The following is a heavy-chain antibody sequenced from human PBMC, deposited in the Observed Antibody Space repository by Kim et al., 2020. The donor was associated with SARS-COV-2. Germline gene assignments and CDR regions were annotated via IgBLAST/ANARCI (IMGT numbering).Heavy chain of an antibody. D-gene: IGHD3-3*01. CDR1: GYTFTSYG. V-gene: IGHV1-18*04. Sequence: ASVKVSCKASGYTFTSYGISWVRQAPGQGLEWMGWISAYNGNTNYAQKLQGRVTMTTDTSTSTAYMELRSLRSDDTAVYYCARDGPHRITIFGVAINQYYYYGMDVWGQGTTVTVSS. CDR2: ISAYNGNT. CDR3: ARDGPHRITIFGVAINQYYYYGMDV. J-gene: IGHJ6*02.